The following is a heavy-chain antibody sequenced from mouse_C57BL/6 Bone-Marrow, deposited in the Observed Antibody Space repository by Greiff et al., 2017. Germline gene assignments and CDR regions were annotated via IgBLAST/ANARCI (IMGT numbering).Heavy chain of an antibody. CDR2: IYPGGGYT. J-gene: IGHJ2*01. CDR1: GYTFTNYW. V-gene: IGHV1-63*01. Sequence: VQLKESGAELVRPGTSVKMSCKASGYTFTNYWIGWAKQRPGHGLEWIGDIYPGGGYTNYNEKFKGKATLTADKSSSTAYMQFSSLTSEDSAIYYCARLAWVFDYWGQGTTLTVSS. D-gene: IGHD4-1*01. CDR3: ARLAWVFDY.